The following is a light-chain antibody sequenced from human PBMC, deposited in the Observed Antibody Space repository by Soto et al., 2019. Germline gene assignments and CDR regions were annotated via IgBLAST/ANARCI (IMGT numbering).Light chain of an antibody. CDR2: AAS. V-gene: IGKV1-39*01. Sequence: DIQMTQSPSTVSASVGDRVTITCRASQTIINYLNWYQQKPGKAPKLLIYAASTLQSGVPSRFSGSGSGTDFTLSIGSLQPEDFATYYCQQSYSTPRTFGQGTKVDIK. J-gene: IGKJ1*01. CDR1: QTIINY. CDR3: QQSYSTPRT.